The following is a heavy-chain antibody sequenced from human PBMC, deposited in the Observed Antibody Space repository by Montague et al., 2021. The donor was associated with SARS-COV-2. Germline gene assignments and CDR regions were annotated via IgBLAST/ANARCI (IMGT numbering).Heavy chain of an antibody. Sequence: SETLSLTCTVSGDSIRNYFWSWIRQPPGKGLEWIGYIYYYGNTLYNPSLKSRATISIDTSRNLFSLQLRSVTAADTAVYFCAKEFGSGSINPNYWGQGVLVTVSS. CDR3: AKEFGSGSINPNY. V-gene: IGHV4-59*01. J-gene: IGHJ4*02. CDR1: GDSIRNYF. D-gene: IGHD3-10*01. CDR2: IYYYGNT.